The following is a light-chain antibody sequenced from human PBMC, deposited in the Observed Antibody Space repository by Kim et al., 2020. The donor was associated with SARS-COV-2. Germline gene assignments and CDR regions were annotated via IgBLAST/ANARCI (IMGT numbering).Light chain of an antibody. Sequence: SVSPGERATLSYRASQNIRDNLAWYQQKPGQAPRLLIYDASTRATDIPARFSGSGSGTEFTLTISSLQSEDCALYYCQQYNDWRTFGQGTKVDIK. V-gene: IGKV3-15*01. CDR3: QQYNDWRT. J-gene: IGKJ1*01. CDR1: QNIRDN. CDR2: DAS.